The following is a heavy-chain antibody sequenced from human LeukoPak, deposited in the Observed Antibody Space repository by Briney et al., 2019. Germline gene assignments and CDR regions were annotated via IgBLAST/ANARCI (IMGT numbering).Heavy chain of an antibody. J-gene: IGHJ4*02. CDR3: ARRNYDSSGYYYFDY. CDR1: GGSISSYY. D-gene: IGHD3-22*01. V-gene: IGHV4-4*07. CDR2: IYTSGST. Sequence: SETLSLTCTVSGGSISSYYCSWIRQPAGNGLEWIGRIYTSGSTNYNPSLKSRVTMSVDTSKNQFSLKLSSVTAADTAVYYCARRNYDSSGYYYFDYWGQGALVTVSS.